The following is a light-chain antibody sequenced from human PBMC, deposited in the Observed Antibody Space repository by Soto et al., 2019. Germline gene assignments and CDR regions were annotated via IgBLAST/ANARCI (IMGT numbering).Light chain of an antibody. Sequence: DIVMTQTPLSSPVTLGQPASISCRSSQSLVYSDGNTYLSWLQQRPGQPPRLLICQVSNRFSVVPDRFSGSGAGTDFTPKISRVEAEDVWIYYCVQFSHFPRTFGQGTKVEI. CDR2: QVS. J-gene: IGKJ1*01. CDR1: QSLVYSDGNTY. V-gene: IGKV2-24*01. CDR3: VQFSHFPRT.